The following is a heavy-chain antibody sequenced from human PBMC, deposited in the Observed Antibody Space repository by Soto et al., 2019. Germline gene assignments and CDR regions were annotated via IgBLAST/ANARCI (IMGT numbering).Heavy chain of an antibody. CDR2: INYSGIT. D-gene: IGHD1-26*01. V-gene: IGHV4-34*01. CDR3: ARHYHSGSYVGIAY. Sequence: SETLSLTCAVYGGSLSGYYGNWIRQSPGKGLEWIGEINYSGITNYNPSLKSRVTISIDTSKNQFSLNLSSVTAADTAVYYCARHYHSGSYVGIAYWGQGTLVTVSS. J-gene: IGHJ4*02. CDR1: GGSLSGYY.